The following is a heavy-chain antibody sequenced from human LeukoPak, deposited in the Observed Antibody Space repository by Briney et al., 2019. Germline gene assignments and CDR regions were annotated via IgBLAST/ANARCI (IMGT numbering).Heavy chain of an antibody. CDR3: ARGPKKGQLPYYFDY. V-gene: IGHV1-8*01. J-gene: IGHJ4*02. Sequence: ASVKVSCKASGYTFTSYYMHWVRQATGQGLEWMGWMNPNSGNTGYAQKFQGRVTMTRNTSISTAYMELSSLRSEDTAVYYCARGPKKGQLPYYFDYWGQGTLVTVSS. D-gene: IGHD5-18*01. CDR2: MNPNSGNT. CDR1: GYTFTSYY.